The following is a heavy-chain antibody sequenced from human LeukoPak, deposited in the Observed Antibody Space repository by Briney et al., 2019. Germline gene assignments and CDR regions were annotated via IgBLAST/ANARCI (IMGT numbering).Heavy chain of an antibody. J-gene: IGHJ4*02. Sequence: PGGSLRLPCGPSWFTYNLLWKTWPRQAPGKTLEWVANINQDGSEKYYVDSVKGRFTISRDNAKNSLYLQMNSLRAEDTAVFYCGKGRTTTYNTYAYVWGQGTLVTVSS. CDR1: WFTYNLLW. D-gene: IGHD3-16*01. CDR2: INQDGSEK. CDR3: GKGRTTTYNTYAYV. V-gene: IGHV3-7*01.